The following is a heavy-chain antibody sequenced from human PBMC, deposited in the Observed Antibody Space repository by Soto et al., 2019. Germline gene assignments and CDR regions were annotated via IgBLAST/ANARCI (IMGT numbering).Heavy chain of an antibody. V-gene: IGHV3-53*01. J-gene: IGHJ3*01. D-gene: IGHD4-17*01. Sequence: DVQLVESGGGLIQPGGSLRLSCAAFGLTVSGKYYMAWVRQAPGKGLELMSGLYDLDGTYYADSVKGRFITSGDSSENLVYLQINDLRPGDPAVYYCSRWHLREHAYDAWGQGTTVTFSS. CDR2: LYDLDGT. CDR1: GLTVSGKYY. CDR3: SRWHLREHAYDA.